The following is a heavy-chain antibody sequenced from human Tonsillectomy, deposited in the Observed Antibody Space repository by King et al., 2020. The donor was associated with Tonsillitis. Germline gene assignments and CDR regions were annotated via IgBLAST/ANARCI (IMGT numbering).Heavy chain of an antibody. CDR2: IRAYNGNT. Sequence: VQLVQSGAEVKKPGASVKVSCKASGYTFTSYGITWVRQAPGQGLEWMGWIRAYNGNTNYVQKLQGRVTMTTDTSTSTAYMELRSLRTDDTAVYYCARDHGIVVAGTVDYWGPGTLVPLP. V-gene: IGHV1-18*01. D-gene: IGHD6-19*01. CDR1: GYTFTSYG. J-gene: IGHJ4*02. CDR3: ARDHGIVVAGTVDY.